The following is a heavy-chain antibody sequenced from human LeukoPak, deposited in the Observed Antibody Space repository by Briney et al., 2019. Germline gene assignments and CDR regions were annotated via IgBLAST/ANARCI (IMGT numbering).Heavy chain of an antibody. J-gene: IGHJ3*02. CDR3: AKDTGSGSYYNPAGAFDI. V-gene: IGHV3-43*02. CDR1: GFTFDDYA. D-gene: IGHD3-10*01. CDR2: ISGDGGST. Sequence: QTGGSLRLSCAASGFTFDDYAMHWVRQAPGKGLEWVSLISGDGGSTYYADSVKGRFTISRDNSKNSLYLQMNSLRTEDTALYYCAKDTGSGSYYNPAGAFDIWGQGTMVTVSS.